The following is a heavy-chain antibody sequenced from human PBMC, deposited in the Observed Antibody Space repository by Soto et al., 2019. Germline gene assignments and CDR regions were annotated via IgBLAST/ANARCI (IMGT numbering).Heavy chain of an antibody. V-gene: IGHV1-18*01. D-gene: IGHD2-2*01. CDR3: ARDPEIYCSIPSCYVKYYYYYGMAV. CDR1: GSTFTSYG. J-gene: IGHJ6*02. Sequence: GASVKVSCQASGSTFTSYGISWVRQAPGQGLEWMGWISAYNGNTNYAQKLQGRVTMTTDTSTSTAYMELRSLRSDDTAVYYCARDPEIYCSIPSCYVKYYYYYGMAVWGQGTTVTVSS. CDR2: ISAYNGNT.